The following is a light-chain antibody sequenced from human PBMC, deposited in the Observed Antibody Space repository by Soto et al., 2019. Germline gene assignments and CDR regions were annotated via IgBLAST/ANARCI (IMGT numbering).Light chain of an antibody. CDR2: RAS. Sequence: EIVLTQSPATLSVSPGERATLSCRASQSVGSLLAWYQQKPGQAPRLLIYRASSRATGISGSFSGSGSGTEFTLTITSLQSEDFAVYYCQQYNEWPITFGQGTRLKIK. CDR3: QQYNEWPIT. J-gene: IGKJ5*01. V-gene: IGKV3-15*01. CDR1: QSVGSL.